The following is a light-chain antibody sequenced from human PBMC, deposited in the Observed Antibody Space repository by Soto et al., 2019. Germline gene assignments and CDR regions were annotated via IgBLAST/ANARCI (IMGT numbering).Light chain of an antibody. CDR3: RVWKSSPVHHG. Sequence: SYELTQSPSVYEAPGQPARITCVGNNLGTKIVQRFQQRPGRAPVLVVFDDSDRPSGIPERFFGYKSERTATLTITRVEDGDEADYSSRVWKSSPVHHGFPTGTTGTV. V-gene: IGLV3-21*02. CDR1: NLGTKI. J-gene: IGLJ1*01. CDR2: DDS.